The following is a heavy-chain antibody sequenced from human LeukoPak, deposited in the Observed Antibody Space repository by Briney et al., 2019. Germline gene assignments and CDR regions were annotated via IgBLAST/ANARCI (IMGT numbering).Heavy chain of an antibody. CDR2: INPNGGGT. Sequence: ASVTVSFTACVYTFTYHYMHRVRQAPGQGLDWMGWINPNGGGTNYAQRFQGRVSMTRDTSISTAYMELSRLRADDTAVYYCASTLYSSGWYPDYWGQGTLVTVSS. D-gene: IGHD6-19*01. CDR1: VYTFTYHY. CDR3: ASTLYSSGWYPDY. V-gene: IGHV1-2*02. J-gene: IGHJ4*02.